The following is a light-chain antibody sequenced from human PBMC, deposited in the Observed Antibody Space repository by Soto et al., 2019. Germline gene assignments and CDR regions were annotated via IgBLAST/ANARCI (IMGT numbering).Light chain of an antibody. J-gene: IGLJ3*02. V-gene: IGLV1-47*01. Sequence: QSVLTQPPSASGTPGQRVTISCSGSSSNIGGNYVYWYQQLPGTAPKLLIYTNYQRPSGVPDPFSGSKSGTSASLAISGLRSEDEADYYCASWDDSLYAPVFGGGTKLTVL. CDR1: SSNIGGNY. CDR3: ASWDDSLYAPV. CDR2: TNY.